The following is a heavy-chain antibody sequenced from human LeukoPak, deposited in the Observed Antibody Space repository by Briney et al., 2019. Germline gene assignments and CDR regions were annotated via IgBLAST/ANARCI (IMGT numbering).Heavy chain of an antibody. J-gene: IGHJ4*02. CDR1: GFTFSTYW. CDR3: AKDPRGTAIHS. CDR2: INKDGSST. Sequence: GGSLRLSCAASGFTFSTYWMHWVRQAPGKGLVWVSRINKDGSSTSYAESVQGRFTFSRDNAKNTLYLQMNSLRAEDTAVYYCAKDPRGTAIHSWGQGTLVTVSS. V-gene: IGHV3-74*01. D-gene: IGHD5-18*01.